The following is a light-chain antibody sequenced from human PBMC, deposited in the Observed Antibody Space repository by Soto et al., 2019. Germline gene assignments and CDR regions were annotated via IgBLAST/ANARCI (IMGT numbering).Light chain of an antibody. Sequence: EIVMTQSPATLALSPGERATLSCRASQSVNSNLDWYKKKPGQYPRLLIHGESTRSTGIPARFSGSGSGTEFTLTISSLQSEDFAVYYCQQYQNWTPLTFGQGNMVEI. V-gene: IGKV3-15*01. CDR3: QQYQNWTPLT. CDR1: QSVNSN. CDR2: GES. J-gene: IGKJ1*01.